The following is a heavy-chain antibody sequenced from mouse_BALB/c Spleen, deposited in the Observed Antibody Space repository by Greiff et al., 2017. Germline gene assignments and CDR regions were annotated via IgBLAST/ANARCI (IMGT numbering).Heavy chain of an antibody. V-gene: IGHV1-87*01. Sequence: ESGAELARPGASVKLSCKASGYTFTSYWMQWVKQRPGQGLEWIGAIYPGDGDTRYTQKFKGKATLTADKSSSTAYMQLSSLASEDSAVYYCATLYGNSFDYWGQGTTLTVSS. CDR1: GYTFTSYW. CDR3: ATLYGNSFDY. J-gene: IGHJ2*01. D-gene: IGHD2-10*02. CDR2: IYPGDGDT.